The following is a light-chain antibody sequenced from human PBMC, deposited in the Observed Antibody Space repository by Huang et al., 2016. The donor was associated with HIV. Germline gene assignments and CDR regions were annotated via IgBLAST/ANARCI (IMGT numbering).Light chain of an antibody. V-gene: IGKV1-39*01. CDR2: AAS. CDR3: QQSRSLPRT. Sequence: EIQLTQSPSSLSASVGDGITITCRASENIVYSLSWFRQRPGRAPEALIYAASRLHAGVPSKFIATGSGANFTLSIDGLGPEDFATYYCQQSRSLPRTYGGGTKVDI. J-gene: IGKJ4*01. CDR1: ENIVYS.